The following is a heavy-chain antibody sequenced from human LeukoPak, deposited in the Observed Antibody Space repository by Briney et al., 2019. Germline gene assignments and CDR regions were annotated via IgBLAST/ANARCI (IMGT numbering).Heavy chain of an antibody. CDR3: ARVKHRSAAAPVDY. J-gene: IGHJ4*02. D-gene: IGHD6-13*01. CDR1: GGSISSSSYY. CDR2: VYYSGST. Sequence: SETLSLTCTVSGGSISSSSYYWGWIRQPPGKGLEWIGSVYYSGSTYYNPSLKSRVTISVDTSKNQFSLKLSSVTAADTAVYYCARVKHRSAAAPVDYWGQGTLVTVSS. V-gene: IGHV4-39*07.